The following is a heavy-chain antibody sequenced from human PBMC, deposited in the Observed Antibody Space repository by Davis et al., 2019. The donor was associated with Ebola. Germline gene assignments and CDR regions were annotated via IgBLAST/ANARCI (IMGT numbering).Heavy chain of an antibody. CDR3: VRGWFRSGMDV. D-gene: IGHD6-19*01. Sequence: HSQTPSLTCAIPGDSVSGSSGAWNWIRQSPSRGLEWLGRTYYNSNWYNDYAAYVESRLTINPDTSKNQFSLQLNSVTPEDTAVYYCVRGWFRSGMDVWGQGTTVTVPS. CDR2: TYYNSNWYN. CDR1: GDSVSGSSGA. V-gene: IGHV6-1*01. J-gene: IGHJ6*02.